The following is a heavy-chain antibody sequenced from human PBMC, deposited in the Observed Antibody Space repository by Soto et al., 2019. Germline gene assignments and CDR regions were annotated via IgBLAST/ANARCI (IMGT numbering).Heavy chain of an antibody. Sequence: QVQLVQSVAEVKKPGSSVKVSCKASGGTFSSYAISWVRQAHGQGLEWMGGIIPIFGTANYAQKFQGRVTITADESTSTAYMELSSLRSEDTAVYYCARLGTPYSSSSWGNWFDPWCQGTLVTVSS. CDR2: IIPIFGTA. J-gene: IGHJ5*02. D-gene: IGHD6-13*01. CDR3: ARLGTPYSSSSWGNWFDP. V-gene: IGHV1-69*01. CDR1: GGTFSSYA.